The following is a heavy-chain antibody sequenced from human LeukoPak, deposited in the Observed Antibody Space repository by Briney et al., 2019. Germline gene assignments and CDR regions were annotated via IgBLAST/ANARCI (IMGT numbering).Heavy chain of an antibody. Sequence: GASVKVSCKASGHTFTSYDINWVRQATGQGLEWMGWMNPNSGNTGYAQKFQGRVTTTRNTSISTAYMELSSLRSEDTAVYYCARGVVPAAYNNWFDPWGQGTLVTVSS. D-gene: IGHD2-2*01. J-gene: IGHJ5*02. CDR2: MNPNSGNT. CDR3: ARGVVPAAYNNWFDP. CDR1: GHTFTSYD. V-gene: IGHV1-8*01.